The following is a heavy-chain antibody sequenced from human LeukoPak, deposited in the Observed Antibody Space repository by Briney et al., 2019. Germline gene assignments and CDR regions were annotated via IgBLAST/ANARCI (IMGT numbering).Heavy chain of an antibody. V-gene: IGHV3-33*01. CDR1: GFTFSSYG. D-gene: IGHD1-1*01. J-gene: IGHJ4*02. CDR3: ARENLEFDY. Sequence: GRSLRLSCAASGFTFSSYGMHWVRQAPGKGLEWVAVIWYDGSNKYYADSVKGRFTISRDNSKNTLYLQMNSLRAEDTAVCYCARENLEFDYWGQGTLVTVSS. CDR2: IWYDGSNK.